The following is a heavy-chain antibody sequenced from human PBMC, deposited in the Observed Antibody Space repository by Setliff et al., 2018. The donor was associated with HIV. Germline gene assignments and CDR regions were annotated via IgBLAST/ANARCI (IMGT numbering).Heavy chain of an antibody. Sequence: PGGSLRLSCTASGFTFDDYAMHWVRQAPGKGLEWVSGISWNSGSIGYADSVKGRFTISRDNAKNSLYLQMNSLRPEDTAFYYCVKGYDVLTANPDSWGQGTLVTVS. V-gene: IGHV3-9*01. CDR2: ISWNSGSI. CDR1: GFTFDDYA. D-gene: IGHD3-9*01. J-gene: IGHJ4*02. CDR3: VKGYDVLTANPDS.